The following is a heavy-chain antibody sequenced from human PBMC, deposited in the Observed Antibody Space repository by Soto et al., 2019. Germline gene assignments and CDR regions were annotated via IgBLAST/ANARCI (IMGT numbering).Heavy chain of an antibody. J-gene: IGHJ4*02. CDR3: ARWSYLDY. D-gene: IGHD3-3*01. Sequence: GGSLRLSRAASGFSFGSYALSWVRQAPGKGLEWVSTISGSDGKTFYADSVKGRFSISRDTSQSTLYLQMNSLRADDTAMYYCARWSYLDYWGQGTRVTVSS. CDR2: ISGSDGKT. V-gene: IGHV3-23*01. CDR1: GFSFGSYA.